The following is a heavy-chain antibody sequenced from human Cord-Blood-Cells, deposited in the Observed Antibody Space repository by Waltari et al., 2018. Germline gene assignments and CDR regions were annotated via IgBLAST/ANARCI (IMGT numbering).Heavy chain of an antibody. J-gene: IGHJ4*02. CDR3: ASEVAAAGTGDY. CDR1: GYTFTSYA. CDR2: INAGKGNT. Sequence: QVQLVQSGAEVKKPGASVKVSCKASGYTFTSYAMHWVRQAPGQRLEWMGWINAGKGNTKYSQKFQGRVTITRDTSARTAYMEMSSLRSEDTAVYYCASEVAAAGTGDYWGQGTLVTVSS. D-gene: IGHD6-13*01. V-gene: IGHV1-3*01.